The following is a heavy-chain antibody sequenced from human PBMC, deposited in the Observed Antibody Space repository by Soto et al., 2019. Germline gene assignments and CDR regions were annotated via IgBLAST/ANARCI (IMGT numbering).Heavy chain of an antibody. D-gene: IGHD3-10*01. CDR3: ATTHGSVTYWEDD. CDR2: LYYSGTT. V-gene: IGHV4-39*01. Sequence: QLQMQEPGPGLVRPSETLSLTCTVSGGSISSSTYYWGWIRQPPGKGLEWIGSLYYSGTTYYNPSLKSRVTISVDTSKNQFSLKLRSVTAADTAVYYCATTHGSVTYWEDDWRQGTLVTVSS. CDR1: GGSISSSTYY. J-gene: IGHJ4*02.